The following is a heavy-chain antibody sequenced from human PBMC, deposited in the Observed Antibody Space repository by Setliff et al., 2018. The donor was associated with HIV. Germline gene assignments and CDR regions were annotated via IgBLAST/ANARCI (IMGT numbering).Heavy chain of an antibody. V-gene: IGHV3-23*01. D-gene: IGHD3-9*01. CDR1: GFAFSTYA. CDR3: AKDHAGGGYHDILPPS. CDR2: ISDSGDRT. J-gene: IGHJ3*01. Sequence: GGSLRLSCAASGFAFSTYAMSWVRQAPGKGLEWVSAISDSGDRTYYADSVKGRFTISRDNSKNTLYLQMNSLRAEDTAIYYCAKDHAGGGYHDILPPSWGQGTMVTVSS.